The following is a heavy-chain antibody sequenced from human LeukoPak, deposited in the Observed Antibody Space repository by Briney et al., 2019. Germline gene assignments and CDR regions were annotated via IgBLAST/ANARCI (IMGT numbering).Heavy chain of an antibody. V-gene: IGHV4-39*01. J-gene: IGHJ4*02. D-gene: IGHD6-13*01. CDR3: ARRPRAAAGTGLFGY. Sequence: SETLSLTCTVSGGSISSSSYYWGWIRQAPGKGLEWIGSIYYSGSTYYNPSLKSRVTISVDTSKNQFSLKLSSVTAADTAVYYCARRPRAAAGTGLFGYWGQGTLVTVSS. CDR2: IYYSGST. CDR1: GGSISSSSYY.